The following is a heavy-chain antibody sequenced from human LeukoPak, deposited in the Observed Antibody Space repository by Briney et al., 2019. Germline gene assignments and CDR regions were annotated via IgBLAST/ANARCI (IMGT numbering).Heavy chain of an antibody. CDR3: ARVYCSGGACNRYFFDF. J-gene: IGHJ4*02. CDR1: GFTFSDSY. Sequence: GGSLRLSCAASGFTFSDSYMSWIRQAPGKGLEWISKIGSSNVYTNYADSVKGRFTISRDNADNSLFLQMDSLRAEDTAVYYCARVYCSGGACNRYFFDFWGQGTLVTVSS. CDR2: IGSSNVYT. V-gene: IGHV3-11*06. D-gene: IGHD2-15*01.